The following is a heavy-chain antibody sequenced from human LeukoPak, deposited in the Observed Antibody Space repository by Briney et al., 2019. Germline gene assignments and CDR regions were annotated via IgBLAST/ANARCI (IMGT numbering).Heavy chain of an antibody. CDR3: ARCRSGSYYYY. J-gene: IGHJ4*02. CDR1: GGSISSYY. Sequence: PSETLSLTCTVSGGSISSYYWSWIRQPPGKGLEWIGYIYYSGSTYYNPSLKSRVTISVDTSKNQFSLKLSSVTAADTAVYYCARCRSGSYYYYWGQGTLVTVSS. CDR2: IYYSGST. D-gene: IGHD1-26*01. V-gene: IGHV4-30-4*01.